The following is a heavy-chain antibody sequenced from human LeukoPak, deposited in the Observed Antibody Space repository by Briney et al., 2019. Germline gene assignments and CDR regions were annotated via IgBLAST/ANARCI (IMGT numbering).Heavy chain of an antibody. CDR2: IWYDGSNK. D-gene: IGHD6-19*01. V-gene: IGHV3-33*01. CDR3: ARDGSSGWYWVDY. CDR1: GFTFSSYG. J-gene: IGHJ4*02. Sequence: GGSLRLSCAASGFTFSSYGMHWVRQAPGKRLEWVAVIWYDGSNKYYADSVKGRFTISSDNSKNTLYLQMNSLRAEDTAVYYCARDGSSGWYWVDYWGQGTLVTVSS.